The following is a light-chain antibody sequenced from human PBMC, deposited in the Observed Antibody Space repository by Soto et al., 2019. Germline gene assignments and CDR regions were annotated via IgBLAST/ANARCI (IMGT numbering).Light chain of an antibody. CDR1: SGDIGSYNR. Sequence: QSALTQPASVSGSPGQSITISCTGTSGDIGSYNRVSWYQQHPGKAPKLIIYEVTDRPSGVSNRFSGSKSGNTASLTISRLQAEDEAEYYCSSYTNIKTRACVFGTGTKLTVL. CDR2: EVT. J-gene: IGLJ1*01. V-gene: IGLV2-14*01. CDR3: SSYTNIKTRACV.